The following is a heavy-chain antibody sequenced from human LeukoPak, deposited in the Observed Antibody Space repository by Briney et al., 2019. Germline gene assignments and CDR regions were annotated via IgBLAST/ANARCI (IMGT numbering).Heavy chain of an antibody. V-gene: IGHV3-74*01. CDR3: ARPYYYGSGSYRAPQNYYYYGMDV. CDR1: GFTFSSYW. J-gene: IGHJ6*02. Sequence: GGSLRLSCAASGFTFSSYWMHWVRQAPGKGLVWVSRINTDGSSTSYADSVKGRFTISRDNAKNSLYLQMNSLRAEDTAVYYCARPYYYGSGSYRAPQNYYYYGMDVWGQGTTVTVSS. D-gene: IGHD3-10*01. CDR2: INTDGSST.